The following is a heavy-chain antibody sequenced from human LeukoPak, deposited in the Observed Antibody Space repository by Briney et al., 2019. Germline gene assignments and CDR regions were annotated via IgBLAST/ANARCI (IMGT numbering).Heavy chain of an antibody. Sequence: ASVKVSCKASGYTITNYHMHWVRQDPGQGLEWMGIINPRDGSTSYAQKIQGRVTMARDTSTSTVYMELSSLRSEDTAVYYCARVHGGYNWFDPWGQGTLVTVSS. V-gene: IGHV1-46*01. CDR2: INPRDGST. CDR3: ARVHGGYNWFDP. D-gene: IGHD2-15*01. J-gene: IGHJ5*02. CDR1: GYTITNYH.